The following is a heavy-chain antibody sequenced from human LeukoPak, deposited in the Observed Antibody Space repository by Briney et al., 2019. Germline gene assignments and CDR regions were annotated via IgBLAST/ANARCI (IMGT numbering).Heavy chain of an antibody. CDR2: VSGSGGTT. J-gene: IGHJ4*02. V-gene: IGHV3-23*01. D-gene: IGHD6-19*01. CDR1: GLASSTNV. CDR3: AISLDLAVAGNDY. Sequence: GGSLRLSCAASGLASSTNVMSWVRQAPGKGLEWVSGVSGSGGTTYYADSAKGRFTISRDNSKNTVCLQMNSLRAEDTAVYYCAISLDLAVAGNDYWGQGTQVTVSS.